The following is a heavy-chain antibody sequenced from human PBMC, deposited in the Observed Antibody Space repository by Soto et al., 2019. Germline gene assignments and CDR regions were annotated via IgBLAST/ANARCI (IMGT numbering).Heavy chain of an antibody. CDR2: ISYNGGVK. V-gene: IGHV3-30-3*01. CDR3: ARITSSGAFDF. CDR1: GFSFRSYA. D-gene: IGHD3-10*01. Sequence: ESGGGGVQPGTSLKVSCEASGFSFRSYAIHWVRQAPGKGLEWVTLISYNGGVKSYADSVKGRFTISRDNAKNTVDLQMYSLRADDTAVYYCARITSSGAFDFWGQGTLVTVSS. J-gene: IGHJ4*03.